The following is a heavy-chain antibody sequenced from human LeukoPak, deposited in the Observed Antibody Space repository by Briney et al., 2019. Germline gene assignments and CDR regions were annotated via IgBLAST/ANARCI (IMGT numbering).Heavy chain of an antibody. J-gene: IGHJ3*02. V-gene: IGHV3-7*03. CDR1: GFTFSKYW. D-gene: IGHD2-15*01. CDR3: ARPRLEYCSGGSCFDAFDI. Sequence: GGSLRLSCAASGFTFSKYWMSWVRQAPGKGLEWVANIKLDGSESYYVDSVKGRFTISRDNAKKSLYLQMNSLTAEDTAIYSCARPRLEYCSGGSCFDAFDIWGQGTMVTVSS. CDR2: IKLDGSES.